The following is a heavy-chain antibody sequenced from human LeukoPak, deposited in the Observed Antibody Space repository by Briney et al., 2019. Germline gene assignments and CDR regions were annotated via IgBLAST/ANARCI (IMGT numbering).Heavy chain of an antibody. D-gene: IGHD2-15*01. V-gene: IGHV1-18*01. J-gene: IGHJ5*02. Sequence: ASVKVSCKASGYTFTSYGITWVRQAPGQGLEWMGWISAYNGNTNYAQKLQGRVTMTTDTSTSTAYMELRSLRSEDTAVYYCARGRRGCSGGSCYSYWFDPWGQGTLVTVSS. CDR3: ARGRRGCSGGSCYSYWFDP. CDR1: GYTFTSYG. CDR2: ISAYNGNT.